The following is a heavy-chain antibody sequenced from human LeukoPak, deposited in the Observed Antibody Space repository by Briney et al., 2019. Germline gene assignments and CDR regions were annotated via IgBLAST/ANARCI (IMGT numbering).Heavy chain of an antibody. D-gene: IGHD4-11*01. CDR2: IWYDGSNK. J-gene: IGHJ4*02. CDR1: GFTFSSYG. Sequence: GRSLRLSCAASGFTFSSYGMHWVRQAPGKGLEWVAVIWYDGSNKYYADSVKGRFTISGDNSKNTLYLQMNSLRAEDTAVYYCARDSYSNYVDYWGQGTLVTVSS. CDR3: ARDSYSNYVDY. V-gene: IGHV3-33*01.